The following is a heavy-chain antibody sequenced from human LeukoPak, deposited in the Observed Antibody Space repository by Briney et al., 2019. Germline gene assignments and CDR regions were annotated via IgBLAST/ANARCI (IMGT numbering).Heavy chain of an antibody. CDR2: LYYSRST. V-gene: IGHV4-59*08. CDR1: GGSISSSY. Sequence: SETLSLTCTVSGGSISSSYWSWIRQPPGKGLEWIGYLYYSRSTNYSPSLKSRVTISVDTSKNQFSLKLSSVTAADTAVYYCVRHSKIATDAFDIWGQGTMVTVSS. CDR3: VRHSKIATDAFDI. D-gene: IGHD3-22*01. J-gene: IGHJ3*02.